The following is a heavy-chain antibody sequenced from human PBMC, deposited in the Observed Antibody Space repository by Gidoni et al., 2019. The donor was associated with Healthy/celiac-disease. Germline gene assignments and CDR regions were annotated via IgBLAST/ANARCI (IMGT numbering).Heavy chain of an antibody. J-gene: IGHJ6*02. CDR2: INPSGGST. Sequence: QVQLVQSGAEVKKPGASVKVSCKASGYPFTSSYMHWVRQAPGQGLEWMGIINPSGGSTSDAQKFQGRVTMTRDTSTSTVYMELSSLRSEDTAVYYCARALGYCSSTSCYNYYYYYGMDVWGQGTTVTVSS. CDR1: GYPFTSSY. V-gene: IGHV1-46*01. CDR3: ARALGYCSSTSCYNYYYYYGMDV. D-gene: IGHD2-2*01.